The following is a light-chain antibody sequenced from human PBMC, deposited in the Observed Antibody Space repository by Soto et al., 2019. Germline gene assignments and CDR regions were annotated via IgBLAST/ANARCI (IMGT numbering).Light chain of an antibody. V-gene: IGLV2-8*01. CDR2: EVS. CDR3: SSYAGSNNGYAV. Sequence: QSALTQPPSASGSPGQSVTISCTGTSSDVATYNYVSWYQQRPGKVPKLIIYEVSKRPSGVPGRFSGSKSGNTASLTVSGLQADDEADYYCSSYAGSNNGYAVFGGGTQLTVL. J-gene: IGLJ7*01. CDR1: SSDVATYNY.